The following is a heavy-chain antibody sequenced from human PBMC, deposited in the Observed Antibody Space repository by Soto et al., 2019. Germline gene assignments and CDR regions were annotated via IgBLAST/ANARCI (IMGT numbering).Heavy chain of an antibody. J-gene: IGHJ4*02. CDR1: GFTFSHYG. CDR3: AGGSRRTGYLS. D-gene: IGHD3-9*01. CDR2: IWYDGSNT. Sequence: QVQLVESGGGVVQPGTSLRLSCAASGFTFSHYGMHWVRQAPGKGLEWVAVIWYDGSNTYYADSVKGRFTISSDNSKNTLYLQMNSLRVEDTAVYYCAGGSRRTGYLSWGQGTLVTVSS. V-gene: IGHV3-33*01.